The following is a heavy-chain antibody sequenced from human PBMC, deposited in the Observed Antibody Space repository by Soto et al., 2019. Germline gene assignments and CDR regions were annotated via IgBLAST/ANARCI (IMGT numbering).Heavy chain of an antibody. CDR3: ARGLIVGATY. J-gene: IGHJ4*02. D-gene: IGHD1-26*01. V-gene: IGHV3-74*01. Sequence: EVQLVESGGGLVQPGGSLRLSCVASGFTFSSYWMHWVRQDPGKGLVWVSRINSDGSSTSYADSVKGRFTISRDNAKNPLYLQMSSLRAEDTAVYYCARGLIVGATYWGQGTLVTVSS. CDR2: INSDGSST. CDR1: GFTFSSYW.